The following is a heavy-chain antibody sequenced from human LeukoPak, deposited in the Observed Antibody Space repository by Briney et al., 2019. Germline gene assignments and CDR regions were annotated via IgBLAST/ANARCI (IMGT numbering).Heavy chain of an antibody. J-gene: IGHJ4*02. D-gene: IGHD3-22*01. Sequence: PETLSLTCAVSGGSISSSNWWDWVRQPPGKGLEWIGQIYHSGSTNYNPSLKSRVTISVDTSKNQFSLKLSSVTAADTAVYYCAGTYYYDSSGYYHYSLWGQGTLVTVSS. CDR2: IYHSGST. CDR1: GGSISSSNW. V-gene: IGHV4-4*03. CDR3: AGTYYYDSSGYYHYSL.